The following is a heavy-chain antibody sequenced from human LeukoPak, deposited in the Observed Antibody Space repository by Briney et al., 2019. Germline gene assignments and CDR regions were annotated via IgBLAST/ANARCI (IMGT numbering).Heavy chain of an antibody. Sequence: ASVKVSCKASGYTFTGYYMHWVRQTPGQGLQWMGWINPNSGDTIYAQKFQGRVTMARDTSISTAYMELSRLRSGDTAVYYCARVASTTRRHDSFDIWGQGTLVTVSS. D-gene: IGHD1-1*01. CDR3: ARVASTTRRHDSFDI. J-gene: IGHJ3*02. V-gene: IGHV1-2*02. CDR1: GYTFTGYY. CDR2: INPNSGDT.